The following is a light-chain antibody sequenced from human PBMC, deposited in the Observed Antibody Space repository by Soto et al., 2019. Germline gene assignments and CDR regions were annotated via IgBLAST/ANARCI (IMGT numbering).Light chain of an antibody. CDR1: QGIWSW. Sequence: GDSVTITCRASQGIWSWLAWYQQKPGKAPKLLIYAASSLHSGVPSRFSGSGSGTSLNLTISRLQPEDFATYYCQKANSFPLTCGGGTKVDIK. CDR3: QKANSFPLT. J-gene: IGKJ4*01. CDR2: AAS. V-gene: IGKV1-12*01.